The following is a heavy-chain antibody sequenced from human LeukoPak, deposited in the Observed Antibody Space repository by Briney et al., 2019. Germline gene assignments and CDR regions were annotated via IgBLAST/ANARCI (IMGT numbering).Heavy chain of an antibody. CDR1: GFTFSSYS. CDR2: ISSSSSYI. J-gene: IGHJ6*02. V-gene: IGHV3-21*01. D-gene: IGHD6-6*01. CDR3: ARGANDLSSSAGPCYYYGMDV. Sequence: PGGPLRLSCAASGFTFSSYSMNWVRQAPGKGLEWVSSISSSSSYIYYADSVKGRFTISRDNAKNSLYLQMNSLRAEDTAVYYCARGANDLSSSAGPCYYYGMDVWGQGTTVTVSS.